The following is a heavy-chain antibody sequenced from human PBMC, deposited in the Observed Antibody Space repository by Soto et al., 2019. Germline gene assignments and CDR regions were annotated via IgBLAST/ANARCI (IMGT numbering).Heavy chain of an antibody. CDR1: GYTFTSYG. Sequence: QVQLVQSGAEVKKPGASVRVSCKASGYTFTSYGITWVRQAPGQGLEWMGWISAYNGDTNYAQKLQGRVTMTTDTSTSTAYMELRSLGSDDTAIYYCARGGASAAARVLNWFDPWGQGTLVTVSS. CDR2: ISAYNGDT. V-gene: IGHV1-18*01. CDR3: ARGGASAAARVLNWFDP. J-gene: IGHJ5*02. D-gene: IGHD2-2*01.